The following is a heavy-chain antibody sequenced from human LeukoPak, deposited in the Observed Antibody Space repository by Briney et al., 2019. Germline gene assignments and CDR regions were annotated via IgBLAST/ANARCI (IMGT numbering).Heavy chain of an antibody. Sequence: PSETLSLTCTVSGYSISSGYYWGWIRQPPGKGLEWIGSIYYSGNTDYNPSLKSRVTISVDTSKNQFSLKLSSVTAADTAVYYCATTPIPSRTINWFDPWGQGTLVTVSS. CDR2: IYYSGNT. CDR3: ATTPIPSRTINWFDP. D-gene: IGHD3-9*01. CDR1: GYSISSGYY. J-gene: IGHJ5*02. V-gene: IGHV4-38-2*02.